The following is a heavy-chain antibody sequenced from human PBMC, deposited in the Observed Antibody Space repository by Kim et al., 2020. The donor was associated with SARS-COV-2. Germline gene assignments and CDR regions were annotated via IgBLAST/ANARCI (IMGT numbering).Heavy chain of an antibody. CDR1: GGSISSYY. CDR2: INYSGST. Sequence: SETLSLTCTVSGGSISSYYWSWIRQPPGKGLEWIGNINYSGSTNYNPSLTSRVTITVATYKNQFSLKLSSVTAADTAGYYCARVSFVGTVICYDGMDVWGQGTTVTVSS. V-gene: IGHV4-59*13. D-gene: IGHD4-17*01. CDR3: ARVSFVGTVICYDGMDV. J-gene: IGHJ6*02.